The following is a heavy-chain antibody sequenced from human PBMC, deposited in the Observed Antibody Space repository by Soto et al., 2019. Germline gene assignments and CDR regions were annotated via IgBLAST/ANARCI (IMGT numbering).Heavy chain of an antibody. Sequence: EVQLLESGGGLVQPGGSLRLSRTASGFTFSTYAMTWVRQAPGKGLEWVSTVSGSGAKTYYADSVRGRFTISRDNSKDTLYLQMNSLTAEDTATYYCTRDWTGNTCPCMDVWGQGTTVTVSS. J-gene: IGHJ6*02. CDR2: VSGSGAKT. D-gene: IGHD2-8*02. V-gene: IGHV3-23*01. CDR1: GFTFSTYA. CDR3: TRDWTGNTCPCMDV.